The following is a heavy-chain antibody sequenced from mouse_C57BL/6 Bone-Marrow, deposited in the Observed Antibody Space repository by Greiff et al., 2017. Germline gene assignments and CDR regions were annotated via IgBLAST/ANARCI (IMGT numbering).Heavy chain of an antibody. CDR2: IDPETGGT. J-gene: IGHJ3*01. D-gene: IGHD2-10*01. V-gene: IGHV1-15*01. CDR1: GYTFTDYE. CDR3: ARGAYDGPPWWAY. Sequence: QVQLQQSGAELVRPGASVTLSCKASGYTFTDYEMHWVKQTPVHGLEWIGAIDPETGGTAYNQKFKGQAILTADKSSSTPYLELRRLTSEDSAVYYCARGAYDGPPWWAYWGQGTLVTVSA.